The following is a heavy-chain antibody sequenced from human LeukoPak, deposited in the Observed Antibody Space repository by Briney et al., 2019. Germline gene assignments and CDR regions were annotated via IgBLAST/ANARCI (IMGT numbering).Heavy chain of an antibody. Sequence: GGSLRLSCAASGFTVITNDTTWVRQAPGKGLDWVSVLYSDGNTKYADSVQGRFTISRDNSKNTLYLEMNSLSPDDTAVYYCARGVEPLAANTLAYWGQGTLVTVSS. CDR3: ARGVEPLAANTLAY. V-gene: IGHV3-53*01. J-gene: IGHJ4*02. D-gene: IGHD1-14*01. CDR2: LYSDGNT. CDR1: GFTVITND.